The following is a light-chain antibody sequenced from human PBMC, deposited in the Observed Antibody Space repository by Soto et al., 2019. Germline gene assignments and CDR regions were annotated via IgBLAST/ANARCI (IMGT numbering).Light chain of an antibody. CDR3: QLYKSCAPT. J-gene: IGKJ4*01. V-gene: IGKV3D-15*01. Sequence: EIVMTQSPATLSVSPGERATLSCRSSQSVGSDLAWYQQKPGQAPRLAIYDMFTRATVVPTRISGSGSETEFNLPLSSLQTAGAAVYYCQLYKSCAPTFGGGTKVELK. CDR2: DMF. CDR1: QSVGSD.